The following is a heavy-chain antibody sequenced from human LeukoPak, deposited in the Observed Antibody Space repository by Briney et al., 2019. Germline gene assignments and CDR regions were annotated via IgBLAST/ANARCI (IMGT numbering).Heavy chain of an antibody. J-gene: IGHJ4*02. D-gene: IGHD3-22*01. CDR2: IYPGDSDT. V-gene: IGHV5-51*01. Sequence: GESLKISCKGSGYSFTSYWIGWVRQMPGKGLEWMGIIYPGDSDTGYSPSFQGQVTISADKSISTAYLQWSSLKASDTAMYYCARQYRVGYYDSSGYYYEDYWGQGTLVTVSS. CDR3: ARQYRVGYYDSSGYYYEDY. CDR1: GYSFTSYW.